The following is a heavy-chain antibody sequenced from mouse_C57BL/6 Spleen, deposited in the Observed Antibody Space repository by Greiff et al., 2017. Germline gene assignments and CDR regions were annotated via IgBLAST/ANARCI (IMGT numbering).Heavy chain of an antibody. J-gene: IGHJ1*03. Sequence: EVQLVESGGGLVQPGGSLSLSCAASGFTFTDYYMSWVRQPPGKALEWLGFIRNKANGYTTEYSASVKGRFTISRDNSQSILYLQMNALRAEDSATYYCASYLGRGGYFDVWGTGTTVTVSS. D-gene: IGHD4-1*01. V-gene: IGHV7-3*01. CDR1: GFTFTDYY. CDR3: ASYLGRGGYFDV. CDR2: IRNKANGYTT.